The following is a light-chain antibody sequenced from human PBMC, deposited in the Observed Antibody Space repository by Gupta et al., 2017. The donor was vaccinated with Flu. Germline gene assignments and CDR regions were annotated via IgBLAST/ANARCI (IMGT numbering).Light chain of an antibody. J-gene: IGKJ4*01. CDR1: QNIRNY. CDR2: AAS. CDR3: QQSYITPPLT. Sequence: DIQMTQSPSSLSASVGDRVTITCRASQNIRNYLNWYQQKPGKAPKLLIYAASSLQSGVPSRFSGSGSGTDFTLTISSRQPEDFATYYCQQSYITPPLTFGGGTKVEI. V-gene: IGKV1-39*01.